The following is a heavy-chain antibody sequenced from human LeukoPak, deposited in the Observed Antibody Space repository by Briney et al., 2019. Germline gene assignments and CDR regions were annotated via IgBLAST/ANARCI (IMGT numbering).Heavy chain of an antibody. V-gene: IGHV3-7*03. CDR3: ARGGGLDV. CDR1: GFTFSSYW. D-gene: IGHD3-16*01. CDR2: IKQEGSEK. J-gene: IGHJ6*02. Sequence: GGSLRLSCEASGFTFSSYWMSWVRQAPGKGLEWVANIKQEGSEKYYVDSVKGRFTISRDNAKNSLYLQMNSLRAEDTAVYFCARGGGLDVWGQGATVTVSS.